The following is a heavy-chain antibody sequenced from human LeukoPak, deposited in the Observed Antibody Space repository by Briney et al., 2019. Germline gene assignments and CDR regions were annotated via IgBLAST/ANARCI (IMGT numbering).Heavy chain of an antibody. CDR1: GYTFTGYY. D-gene: IGHD3-10*01. J-gene: IGHJ5*02. CDR2: INPNSGGT. Sequence: ASVKVSCKASGYTFTGYYMHWVRQAPGQGLEWMGWINPNSGGTNYAQKFQGRVTMTRDTSISTAYMELSRLRSDDTAVYYCAREGSPTVRALIPWGQGTLVTVSS. CDR3: AREGSPTVRALIP. V-gene: IGHV1-2*02.